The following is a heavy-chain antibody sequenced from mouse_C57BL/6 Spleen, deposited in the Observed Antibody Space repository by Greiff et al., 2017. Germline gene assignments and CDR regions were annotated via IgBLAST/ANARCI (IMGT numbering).Heavy chain of an antibody. J-gene: IGHJ1*03. V-gene: IGHV1-50*01. D-gene: IGHD1-1*01. CDR3: ARGVLRGWYFDV. CDR1: GYTFTSYW. Sequence: QVQLQQPGAELVKPGASVKLSSKASGYTFTSYWMQWVKQRPGQGLEWIGEIDPSDSYTNYNQKFKGKATLTVDTSSSTAYMQLSSLTSEDSAVYYCARGVLRGWYFDVWGTGTTVTVSS. CDR2: IDPSDSYT.